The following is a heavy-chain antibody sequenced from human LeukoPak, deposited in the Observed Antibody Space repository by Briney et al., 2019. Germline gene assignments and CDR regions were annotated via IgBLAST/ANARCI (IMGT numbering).Heavy chain of an antibody. CDR3: AKSFTGSYLDYFDY. J-gene: IGHJ4*02. CDR2: IQYDAGNR. CDR1: GFTFSSFG. D-gene: IGHD1-26*01. Sequence: GGSLRLSCAASGFTFSSFGMHWVRKAPGKGLEWVAFIQYDAGNRQYADSVKGRFTISRDNSKTTLYMQMNSLTAEDTAVYYCAKSFTGSYLDYFDYWGQGTLVTVSS. V-gene: IGHV3-30*02.